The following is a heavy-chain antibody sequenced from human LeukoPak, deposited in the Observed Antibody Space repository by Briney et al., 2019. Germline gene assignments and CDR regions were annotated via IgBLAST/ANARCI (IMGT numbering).Heavy chain of an antibody. Sequence: SETLSLTCAVYGESFSGYFWNWIRQPPGKGLEWIGYIYYSGSTYYNPSLKSRVTISVDTSKNQFSLKLSSVTAADTAVYYCARDDEWYFDLWGRGTLVTVSS. CDR1: GESFSGYF. CDR2: IYYSGST. CDR3: ARDDEWYFDL. V-gene: IGHV4-34*09. J-gene: IGHJ2*01.